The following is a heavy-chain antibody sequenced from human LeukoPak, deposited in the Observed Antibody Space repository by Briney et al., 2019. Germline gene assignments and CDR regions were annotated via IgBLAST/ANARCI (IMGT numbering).Heavy chain of an antibody. Sequence: SQTLSLTCAISGDSVSNNIATWNWIRQSPSRGLEWLGRTYYRSRWGNDYAISVKSRITINPDTSKNQFSLQLNSVTPEDTAVYYCAGGESDPTTFDYWGQGTLVTVSS. V-gene: IGHV6-1*01. CDR1: GDSVSNNIAT. CDR2: TYYRSRWGN. J-gene: IGHJ4*02. CDR3: AGGESDPTTFDY. D-gene: IGHD3-16*01.